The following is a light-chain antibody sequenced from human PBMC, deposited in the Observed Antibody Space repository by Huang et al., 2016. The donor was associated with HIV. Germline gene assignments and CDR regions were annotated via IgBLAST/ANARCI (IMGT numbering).Light chain of an antibody. V-gene: IGKV3-15*01. CDR1: QSVSSN. CDR3: HQYNDWPIT. Sequence: EVVMTQSPATLSVSPAGRAILSCRASQSVSSNLAWYQQKPGQAPRLLIYAASTRATGIPPRVRGSGSDTEFTLTISDLQSEDFAVYYCHQYNDWPITFGPGTKVDMK. J-gene: IGKJ3*01. CDR2: AAS.